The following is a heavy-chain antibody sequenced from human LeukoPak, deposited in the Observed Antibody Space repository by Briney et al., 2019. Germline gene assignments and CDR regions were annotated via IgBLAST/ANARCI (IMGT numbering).Heavy chain of an antibody. V-gene: IGHV3-7*01. Sequence: GGSLRLSCAASGFTFSSYWMSWVRQAPGKGLEWVANIKQDGSEKYYVDSVKGRFTISRDNAKNSLYLQMNNLRAEDTAVYYCAREPSEFNYDILTGYLYYYYYMDVWGKGTTVTVSS. D-gene: IGHD3-9*01. J-gene: IGHJ6*03. CDR3: AREPSEFNYDILTGYLYYYYYMDV. CDR2: IKQDGSEK. CDR1: GFTFSSYW.